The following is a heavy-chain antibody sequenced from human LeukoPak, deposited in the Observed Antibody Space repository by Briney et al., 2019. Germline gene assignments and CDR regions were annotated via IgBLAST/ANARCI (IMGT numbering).Heavy chain of an antibody. Sequence: PGGSLRLSCAVSGFTLSTYWMSWVRQAPGKGLEWVANINQDASAKYYVDSVKGRFTISRDNAKNSLYLQMNSLRAEDTGVYYCATSSAAPANMWGQGTLVTGSS. CDR2: INQDASAK. V-gene: IGHV3-7*01. J-gene: IGHJ4*02. CDR1: GFTLSTYW. CDR3: ATSSAAPANM. D-gene: IGHD2-2*01.